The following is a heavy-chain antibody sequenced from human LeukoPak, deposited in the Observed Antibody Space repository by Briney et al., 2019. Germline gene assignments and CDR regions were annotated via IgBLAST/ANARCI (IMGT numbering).Heavy chain of an antibody. V-gene: IGHV3-21*01. J-gene: IGHJ4*02. Sequence: PGGSLRLSCAASGFTFSSYSMNWVRQAPGKGLEWVSSISSSSSYIYYADSVKGRFTISRDNAKNSLYLRMNSLRAEDTAVYYCAREKKVGASFDYWGQGTLVTVSS. CDR2: ISSSSSYI. CDR1: GFTFSSYS. D-gene: IGHD1-26*01. CDR3: AREKKVGASFDY.